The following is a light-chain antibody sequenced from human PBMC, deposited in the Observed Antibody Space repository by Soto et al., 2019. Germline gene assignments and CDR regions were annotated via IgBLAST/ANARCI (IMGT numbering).Light chain of an antibody. J-gene: IGKJ1*01. CDR3: QHYNSFSRT. CDR1: DNFVHW. V-gene: IGKV1-5*03. Sequence: DIQMTQSPSTLSASVGDRVAITCRASDNFVHWVACYQQKPGKAPKLLIYKAANLADEAPSRFAGSGSGTDFTLTTTRLQPDDFATYYCQHYNSFSRTFGQGTKVDIK. CDR2: KAA.